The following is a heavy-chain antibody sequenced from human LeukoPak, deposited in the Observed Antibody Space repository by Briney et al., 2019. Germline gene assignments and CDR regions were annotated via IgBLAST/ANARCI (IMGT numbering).Heavy chain of an antibody. Sequence: GGSLRLSCAASGFTFSSYGMHWVRQAPGKGLEWVAVISYDGSNKYYADSVKGRFTISRDNSKNTLYLQMNSLRAEDTAVYYCARDPYYGSGSYADYWGQGTLVTVSS. CDR1: GFTFSSYG. CDR2: ISYDGSNK. V-gene: IGHV3-30*03. J-gene: IGHJ4*02. D-gene: IGHD3-10*01. CDR3: ARDPYYGSGSYADY.